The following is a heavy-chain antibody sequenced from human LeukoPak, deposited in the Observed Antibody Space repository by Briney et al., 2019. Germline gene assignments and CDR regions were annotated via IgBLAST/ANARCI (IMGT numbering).Heavy chain of an antibody. D-gene: IGHD5-18*01. Sequence: GGSLRLSCAASGFTFTSYVMSWVRQAPGKGLEWVSAISGSAGSTYYADSVKGRFTISRDNSKNTLYLQMNSLRAEDTAVYYCAKEGYSFGYNSWGQGTLVTVSS. CDR2: ISGSAGST. J-gene: IGHJ4*02. CDR3: AKEGYSFGYNS. CDR1: GFTFTSYV. V-gene: IGHV3-23*01.